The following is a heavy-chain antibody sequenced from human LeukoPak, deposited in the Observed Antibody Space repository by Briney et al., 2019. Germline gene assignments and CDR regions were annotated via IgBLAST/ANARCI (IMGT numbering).Heavy chain of an antibody. J-gene: IGHJ6*03. D-gene: IGHD2/OR15-2a*01. V-gene: IGHV7-4-1*02. CDR1: GYTFTTYA. CDR3: ARDSNNYYNYYMDV. Sequence: VASVKVSCKASGYTFTTYAMNWVRQAPGQGLEWMGWINTNTGNPTYAQGFTGRFVFSLDTSVSTAYLQISSLKAEDTAVYYCARDSNNYYNYYMDVWGRGTTVTVSS. CDR2: INTNTGNP.